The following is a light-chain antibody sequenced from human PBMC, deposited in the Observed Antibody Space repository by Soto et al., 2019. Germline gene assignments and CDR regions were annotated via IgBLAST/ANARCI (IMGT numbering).Light chain of an antibody. CDR3: AAWDDSRNGYV. CDR1: TSNIGSNT. Sequence: QSVLTQPPSASATPGQGVPISCSGITSNIGSNTVNWYQQLPGTAPKLLIYNNNQRPSGVPDRFSGSKSGTSASLAIGGLQSEDEADYYCAAWDDSRNGYVFGSGTKVTVL. CDR2: NNN. V-gene: IGLV1-44*01. J-gene: IGLJ1*01.